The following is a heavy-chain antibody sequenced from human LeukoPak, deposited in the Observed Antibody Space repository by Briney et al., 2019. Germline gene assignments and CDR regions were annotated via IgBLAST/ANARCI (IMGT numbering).Heavy chain of an antibody. CDR3: ARDRVPGYYYGMDV. CDR1: GFTFSSYA. Sequence: PGGSLRLSCAASGFTFSSYAMHWVRQAPGKGLEWVAVISYDGSNKYYADSVKGRFTISRDNSKNTLYLQMNSLRAEDTAVYYCARDRVPGYYYGMDVWGQGTTVTVSS. J-gene: IGHJ6*02. V-gene: IGHV3-30-3*01. D-gene: IGHD3-10*01. CDR2: ISYDGSNK.